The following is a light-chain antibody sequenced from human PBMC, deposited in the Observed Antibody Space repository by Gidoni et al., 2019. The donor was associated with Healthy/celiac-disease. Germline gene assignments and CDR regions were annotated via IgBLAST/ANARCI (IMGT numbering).Light chain of an antibody. Sequence: EIVLTPSPGTLSLSPGERATLSCSASQSVSSSYLACYPQDPGQAPRLLICGASSRATGIPYRFSCSGSGTDFTLTISRLEPEDFAVYYCQQYGSSPRTFGQGTKVEIK. J-gene: IGKJ1*01. CDR2: GAS. CDR3: QQYGSSPRT. CDR1: QSVSSSY. V-gene: IGKV3-20*01.